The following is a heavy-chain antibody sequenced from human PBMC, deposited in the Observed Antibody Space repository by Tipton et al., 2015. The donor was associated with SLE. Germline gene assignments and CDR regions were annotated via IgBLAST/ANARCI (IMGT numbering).Heavy chain of an antibody. Sequence: LRLSYAVYGGSFSGYYWSWIRQPPGKGLEWIGEINHSGSTNYNPSLKSRVTISVDTSKNQFSLKLSSVTAADTAVYYCAGTYYGDYVWFDPWGQGILVTVSS. J-gene: IGHJ5*02. CDR1: GGSFSGYY. D-gene: IGHD4-17*01. CDR3: AGTYYGDYVWFDP. CDR2: INHSGST. V-gene: IGHV4-34*01.